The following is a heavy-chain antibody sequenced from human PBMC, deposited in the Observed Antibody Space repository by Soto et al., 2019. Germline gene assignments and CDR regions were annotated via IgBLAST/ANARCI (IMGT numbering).Heavy chain of an antibody. V-gene: IGHV5-51*01. CDR2: IYPGDSDT. Sequence: ESLKISCKGSGYSFTSYWIGWVRQMPGKGLEWMGIIYPGDSDTRYSPSFQGQVTISADKSISTLYLQMNSLRAEDTGVYYCVRDDFGLGLDYWGLGTLVTVSS. D-gene: IGHD1-1*01. CDR1: GYSFTSYW. CDR3: VRDDFGLGLDY. J-gene: IGHJ4*02.